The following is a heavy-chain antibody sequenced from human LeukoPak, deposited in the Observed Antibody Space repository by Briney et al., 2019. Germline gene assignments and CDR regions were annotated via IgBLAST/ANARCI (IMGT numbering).Heavy chain of an antibody. Sequence: GGSLRLSCAASGFTFSSYSMNWVRQAPGKGLEWVSYISSSSSTIYYADSVKGRFTISRDNAKNSLYLQMNSLRAEDTAVYYCASDEEGIAAAGTVYYYGMDVWGQGTTVTVSS. CDR3: ASDEEGIAAAGTVYYYGMDV. D-gene: IGHD6-13*01. V-gene: IGHV3-48*04. CDR2: ISSSSSTI. J-gene: IGHJ6*02. CDR1: GFTFSSYS.